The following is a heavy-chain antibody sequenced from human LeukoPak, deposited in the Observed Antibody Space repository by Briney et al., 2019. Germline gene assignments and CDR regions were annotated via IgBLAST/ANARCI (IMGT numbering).Heavy chain of an antibody. Sequence: GGSLRLSCAASGFTFSSYGMHWVRQAPGKGPEWVAFIQYDGSNKYYADSVKGRFTISRDNSKNTLYLQMNSLRAEDTAVYYCARWYRWLPIGGHYYYYYMDVWGKGTTVTISS. V-gene: IGHV3-30*02. CDR3: ARWYRWLPIGGHYYYYYMDV. CDR1: GFTFSSYG. CDR2: IQYDGSNK. D-gene: IGHD5-24*01. J-gene: IGHJ6*03.